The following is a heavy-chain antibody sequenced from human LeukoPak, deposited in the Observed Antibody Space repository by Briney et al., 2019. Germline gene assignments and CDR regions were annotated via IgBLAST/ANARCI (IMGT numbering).Heavy chain of an antibody. CDR1: GGSIGRGGYY. J-gene: IGHJ3*02. D-gene: IGHD6-19*01. V-gene: IGHV4-31*03. CDR3: ARAQVARKYEGNAFDI. CDR2: IYCSGNS. Sequence: PSETLSLTCTVSGGSIGRGGYYCSSIRPHPGKCLEWVGYIYCSGNSYYNPSLKNRVTISVDTSKNQFSLKLSSVTAANTAVYYCARAQVARKYEGNAFDIWGQGTMVTVSS.